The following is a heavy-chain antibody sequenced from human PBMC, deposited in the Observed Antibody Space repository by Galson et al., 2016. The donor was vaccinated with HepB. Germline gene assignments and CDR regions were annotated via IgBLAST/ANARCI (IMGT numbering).Heavy chain of an antibody. CDR3: ATRLTVTEFDY. Sequence: SVKVSCKASGDIFTSYGISWVRQAPGQGLEWLGWISAYNGDTNYAQKVQGRVTMTTDTSTGTAYMELRSLGSDDTAVYYCATRLTVTEFDYWVQGTLVTVSS. D-gene: IGHD4-11*01. CDR2: ISAYNGDT. CDR1: GDIFTSYG. V-gene: IGHV1-18*01. J-gene: IGHJ4*02.